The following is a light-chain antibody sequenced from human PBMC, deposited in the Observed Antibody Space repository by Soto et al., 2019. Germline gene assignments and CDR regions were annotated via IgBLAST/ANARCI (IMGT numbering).Light chain of an antibody. CDR1: ESVTSS. J-gene: IGKJ1*01. V-gene: IGKV3-15*01. CDR3: QQYYSTPPT. CDR2: AAS. Sequence: EIVMTQSPATLSVSPGDRATLSCRASESVTSSLAWYQQKPGQPPRLLIYAASTRATDVPARFSGGGSETEFTLTISSLQSEDFAVYFCQQYYSTPPTFGQGTKVEIK.